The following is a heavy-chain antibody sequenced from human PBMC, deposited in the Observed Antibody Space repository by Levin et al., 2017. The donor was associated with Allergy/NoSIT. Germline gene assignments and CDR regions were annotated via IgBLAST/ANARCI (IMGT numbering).Heavy chain of an antibody. CDR2: INPNSGGT. D-gene: IGHD4-17*01. J-gene: IGHJ6*03. Sequence: GESLKISCKASGYTFTGYYMHWVRQAPGQGLEWMGWINPNSGGTNYAQKFQGRVTMTRDTSISTAYMELSRLRSDDTAVYYCARDNNLRTVTTPFWSHDYYMDVWGKGTTVTVSS. V-gene: IGHV1-2*02. CDR3: ARDNNLRTVTTPFWSHDYYMDV. CDR1: GYTFTGYY.